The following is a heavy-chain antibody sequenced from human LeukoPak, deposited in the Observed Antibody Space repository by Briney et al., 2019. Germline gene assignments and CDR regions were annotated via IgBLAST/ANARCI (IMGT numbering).Heavy chain of an antibody. CDR1: GFTLSSYA. J-gene: IGHJ4*02. D-gene: IGHD3-3*01. CDR3: ARDAGDFWSGYYSVGYYFDY. V-gene: IGHV3-30-3*01. Sequence: PGRSLRLSCAASGFTLSSYAMHWVRQAPGKGLEWVAVISYDGSNKYYADSVKGRFTISRDNSKNTLYLQMNSLRAEDTAVYYCARDAGDFWSGYYSVGYYFDYWGQGTLVTVSS. CDR2: ISYDGSNK.